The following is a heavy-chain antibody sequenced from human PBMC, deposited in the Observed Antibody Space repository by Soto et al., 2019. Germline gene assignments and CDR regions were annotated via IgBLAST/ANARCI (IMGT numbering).Heavy chain of an antibody. CDR3: ASDRPLYCRSTSCYTEYYGMDV. Sequence: GGSLRLSCAASGFTFSSYWMTWVRLAPGKGLEWVANIKQDGSDKSYVDSVKGRFTISRDNAKNSLYLQMNSLRAEDTAVYYCASDRPLYCRSTSCYTEYYGMDVWGQGTKVTVSS. D-gene: IGHD2-2*02. J-gene: IGHJ6*01. CDR1: GFTFSSYW. CDR2: IKQDGSDK. V-gene: IGHV3-7*03.